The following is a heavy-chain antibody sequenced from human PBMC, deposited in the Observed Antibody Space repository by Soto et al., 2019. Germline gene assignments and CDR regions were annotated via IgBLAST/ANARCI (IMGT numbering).Heavy chain of an antibody. Sequence: PGGSLRLSCAASGFTFSHYAMHWVRKAPGKGLEWVAIISYDGNKKYYADSVKGRFTISRDNSKNTLYLQMNSLRAEDAAVFYCARDAGEYSYAYHLDHWGHVTLVTVS. CDR3: ARDAGEYSYAYHLDH. CDR2: ISYDGNKK. CDR1: GFTFSHYA. D-gene: IGHD5-18*01. V-gene: IGHV3-30-3*01. J-gene: IGHJ4*01.